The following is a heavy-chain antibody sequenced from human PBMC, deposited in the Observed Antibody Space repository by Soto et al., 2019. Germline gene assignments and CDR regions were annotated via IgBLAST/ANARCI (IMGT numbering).Heavy chain of an antibody. J-gene: IGHJ4*02. CDR2: ISYDGSNK. V-gene: IGHV3-30*18. CDR1: GFTFSSYG. D-gene: IGHD3-22*01. CDR3: AKDLYYYDSSGLVDY. Sequence: GGSLRLSCAASGFTFSSYGMHWVRQAPGKGLEWVAVISYDGSNKYYADSVKGRFTISRDNSKNTLYLQMNSLRAEDTAVYYCAKDLYYYDSSGLVDYWGQGTLV.